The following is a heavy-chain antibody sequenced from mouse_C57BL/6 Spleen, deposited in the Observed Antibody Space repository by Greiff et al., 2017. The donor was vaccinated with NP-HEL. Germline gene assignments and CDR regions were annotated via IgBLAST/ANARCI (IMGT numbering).Heavy chain of an antibody. V-gene: IGHV1-4*01. D-gene: IGHD1-1*01. CDR1: GYTFTSYT. CDR3: ARRPTTVVAGGLDY. CDR2: INPSSGYT. J-gene: IGHJ2*01. Sequence: VQLQQSGAELARPGASVKMSCKASGYTFTSYTMHWVKQRPGQGLEWIGYINPSSGYTKYNQKFKDKATLTADKSSSTAYMQLSSLTSEDSAVYYCARRPTTVVAGGLDYWGQGTTLTVSS.